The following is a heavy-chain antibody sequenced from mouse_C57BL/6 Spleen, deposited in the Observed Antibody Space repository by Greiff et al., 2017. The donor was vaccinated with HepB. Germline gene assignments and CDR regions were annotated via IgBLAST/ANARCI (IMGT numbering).Heavy chain of an antibody. V-gene: IGHV5-4*01. Sequence: EVQLVESGGGLVKPGGSLKLSCAASGFTFSSYAMSWVRQTPEKRLEWVATISDGGSYTYYPDNVKGRFTISRDNAKNNLYLQMSHLKSEDTAMYYCAREGGYYGYAMDYWGQGTSVTVSS. J-gene: IGHJ4*01. CDR3: AREGGYYGYAMDY. D-gene: IGHD1-1*01. CDR1: GFTFSSYA. CDR2: ISDGGSYT.